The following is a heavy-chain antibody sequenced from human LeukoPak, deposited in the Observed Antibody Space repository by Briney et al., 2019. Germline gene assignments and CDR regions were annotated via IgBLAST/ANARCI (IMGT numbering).Heavy chain of an antibody. Sequence: GGSLRLFCAASGFTFSSYSMNWVRQAPGKGLEWVSYISSSSSTIYYADSVKGRFTISRDNAKNSLYLQMNSLRAEDTAVYYCASSLRFSIYYYYMDVWGKGTTVTVSS. J-gene: IGHJ6*03. CDR3: ASSLRFSIYYYYMDV. CDR1: GFTFSSYS. V-gene: IGHV3-48*04. D-gene: IGHD3-3*01. CDR2: ISSSSSTI.